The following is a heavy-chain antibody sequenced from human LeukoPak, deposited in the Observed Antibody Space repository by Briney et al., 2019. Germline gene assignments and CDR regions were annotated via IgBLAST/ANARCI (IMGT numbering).Heavy chain of an antibody. Sequence: GGSLRLSCAASGFPFNAYWMTWVRQAPGKGLEWVANIRQDGDTKYYADSVKGRFTISRDNAMNSLYLQMNSLRAEDTATYYCARSLPYGTTWYGRSDFWGQGTLVTVSS. V-gene: IGHV3-7*03. D-gene: IGHD6-13*01. CDR3: ARSLPYGTTWYGRSDF. CDR1: GFPFNAYW. CDR2: IRQDGDTK. J-gene: IGHJ4*02.